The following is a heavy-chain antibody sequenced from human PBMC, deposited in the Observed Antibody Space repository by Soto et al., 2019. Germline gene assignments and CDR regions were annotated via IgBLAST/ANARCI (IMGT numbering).Heavy chain of an antibody. CDR1: GGSISSSSYY. CDR2: IYYSGST. V-gene: IGHV4-39*01. J-gene: IGHJ4*02. Sequence: SETLSLTCTVSGGSISSSSYYWGWIRQPPGKGLEWIGSIYYSGSTYYNPSLKSRVTISVDTSKNQFSLKLSSVTAADTAVYYCARLGSSWLFDYWGQGTLVTVSS. CDR3: ARLGSSWLFDY. D-gene: IGHD6-13*01.